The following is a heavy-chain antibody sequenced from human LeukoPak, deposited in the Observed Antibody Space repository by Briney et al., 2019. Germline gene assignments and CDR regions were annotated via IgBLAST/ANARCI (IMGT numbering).Heavy chain of an antibody. CDR3: AKDSSGWGNYFDY. J-gene: IGHJ4*02. CDR1: GFTFSSYA. CDR2: ISGSGGST. V-gene: IGHV3-23*01. D-gene: IGHD6-19*01. Sequence: GGSLRLSCAASGFTFSSYAMSWVRQAPGKGLEWVSTISGSGGSTYYADSVKGRFTIPRDNSKNTLYLQMNSLRAEDTAVYYCAKDSSGWGNYFDYWGQGTLVTVSS.